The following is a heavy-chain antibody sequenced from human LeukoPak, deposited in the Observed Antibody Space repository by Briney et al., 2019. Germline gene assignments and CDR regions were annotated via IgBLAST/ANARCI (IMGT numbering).Heavy chain of an antibody. CDR3: ARDYDSSGFYDY. CDR2: ISSSGSNI. V-gene: IGHV3-21*01. Sequence: GGSLRLSCAASVFPFSFYSMNWVRQAPGKGLECVSSISSSGSNIYYADSVKGRFTISRDNAKNSLYLRMNSLRAEDSAVYYCARDYDSSGFYDYWGQGTLVTVSS. CDR1: VFPFSFYS. J-gene: IGHJ4*02. D-gene: IGHD3-22*01.